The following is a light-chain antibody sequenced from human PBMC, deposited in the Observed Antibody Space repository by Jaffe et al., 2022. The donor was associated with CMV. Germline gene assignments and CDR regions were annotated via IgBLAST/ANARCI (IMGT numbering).Light chain of an antibody. Sequence: QSVVTQPPSASGTPGQWVTISCSGSSSNIGINTVNWYQQLPGTAPKLLVYSNDQRASGVPDRFSGSKSDTSASLAISGLQSEDEADYYCATWDDSLNGRVFGGGTKLTVL. J-gene: IGLJ3*02. CDR2: SND. V-gene: IGLV1-44*01. CDR1: SSNIGINT. CDR3: ATWDDSLNGRV.